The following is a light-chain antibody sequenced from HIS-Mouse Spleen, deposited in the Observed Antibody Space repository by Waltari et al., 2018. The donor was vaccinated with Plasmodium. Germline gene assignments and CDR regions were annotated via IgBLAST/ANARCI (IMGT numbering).Light chain of an antibody. Sequence: QSALTQPRSVSGSPGQSVTISCTGTSSDVGGYNYVSCYQQPPGKAPKPLIYDVSKRPSGGPDRFSGSKSGNTASLTISGLQAEEEADYYCCSYAGSYTFVFGTGTKVTVL. V-gene: IGLV2-11*01. CDR2: DVS. CDR3: CSYAGSYTFV. CDR1: SSDVGGYNY. J-gene: IGLJ1*01.